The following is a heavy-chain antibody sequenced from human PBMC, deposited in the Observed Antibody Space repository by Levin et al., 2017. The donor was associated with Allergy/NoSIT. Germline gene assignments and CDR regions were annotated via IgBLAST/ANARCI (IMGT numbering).Heavy chain of an antibody. CDR1: GGSIDIYY. J-gene: IGHJ4*02. V-gene: IGHV4-59*01. Sequence: SETLSLTCTVSGGSIDIYYWTWIRQPPGKGLEWIGRIYYSGTTNYHPSLKSRVTISVDTSKNQFSLHLSSVTAADTAVYFCAITEKSKTSLSPDYWGQGTLVTVSS. D-gene: IGHD1-14*01. CDR3: AITEKSKTSLSPDY. CDR2: IYYSGTT.